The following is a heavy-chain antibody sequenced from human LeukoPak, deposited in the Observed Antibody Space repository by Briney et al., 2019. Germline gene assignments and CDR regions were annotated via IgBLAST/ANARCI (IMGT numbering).Heavy chain of an antibody. Sequence: SCKASGYTFTSYAMHWVRQSPGKGLEWVAVMSYDGSNKYYAEFVKGRFTISRDNSKNTLYLQMNSLRAEDTAVYYCARASDSSGYYYPYDFDYWGQGTLVTVSS. CDR3: ARASDSSGYYYPYDFDY. CDR1: GYTFTSYA. CDR2: MSYDGSNK. J-gene: IGHJ4*02. V-gene: IGHV3-30-3*01. D-gene: IGHD3-22*01.